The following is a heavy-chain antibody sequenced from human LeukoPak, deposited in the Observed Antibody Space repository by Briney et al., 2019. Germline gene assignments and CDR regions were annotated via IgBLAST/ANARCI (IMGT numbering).Heavy chain of an antibody. Sequence: GGSLRLSCAASGFTFSRYWMSWVRQVPRKGLEWVANIKQDGGEIYYVDSVKGRFTISRDNAKNSLYLQMNSLRAEDTAVYYCAKDQDSYYDILTGYSTLGAFDIWGQGTMVTVSS. D-gene: IGHD3-9*01. V-gene: IGHV3-7*03. CDR3: AKDQDSYYDILTGYSTLGAFDI. CDR2: IKQDGGEI. J-gene: IGHJ3*02. CDR1: GFTFSRYW.